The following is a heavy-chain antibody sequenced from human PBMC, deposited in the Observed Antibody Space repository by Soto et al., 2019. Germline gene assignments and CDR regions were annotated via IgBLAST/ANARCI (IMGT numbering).Heavy chain of an antibody. D-gene: IGHD3-3*01. J-gene: IGHJ4*02. CDR3: ARSLWSGYFGFDY. V-gene: IGHV4-59*01. Sequence: PSETLSLTCTVSGGSISSYYWSWIRQPPGKGLEWIGYIYYSGSTNYNPSLKSRVTISVDTSKNQSSLKLSSVTAADTAVYYCARSLWSGYFGFDYWGQGTLVTVSS. CDR1: GGSISSYY. CDR2: IYYSGST.